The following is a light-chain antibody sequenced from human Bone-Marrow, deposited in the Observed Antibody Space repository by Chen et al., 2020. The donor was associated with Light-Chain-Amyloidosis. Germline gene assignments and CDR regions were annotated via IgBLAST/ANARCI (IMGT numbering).Light chain of an antibody. CDR3: QQYNNWPPLT. CDR1: QSVSSN. V-gene: IGKV3-15*01. CDR2: GAS. J-gene: IGKJ4*01. Sequence: DIVLTQHPATLSVSPGERATLSCRASQSVSSNLAWYQQKPGQAPRLLIYGASTRATGIPARFSGSGSGTEFTLTISSLQSEDFAVYYCQQYNNWPPLTFGGGTKVEIK.